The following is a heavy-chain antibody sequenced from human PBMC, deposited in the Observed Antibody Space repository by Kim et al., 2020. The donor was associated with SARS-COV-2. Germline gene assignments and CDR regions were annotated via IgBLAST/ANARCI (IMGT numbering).Heavy chain of an antibody. D-gene: IGHD3-10*01. CDR3: ARDRDYYGSGIYGMDV. V-gene: IGHV1-3*01. J-gene: IGHJ6*02. CDR2: INAGNGNT. Sequence: ASVKVSCKASGYTFTSYAMHWVRQAPGQRLEWMGWINAGNGNTKYSQKFQGRVTITRDTSASTAYMELSSLRSEDTAVYYCARDRDYYGSGIYGMDVWGQGTTVTVSS. CDR1: GYTFTSYA.